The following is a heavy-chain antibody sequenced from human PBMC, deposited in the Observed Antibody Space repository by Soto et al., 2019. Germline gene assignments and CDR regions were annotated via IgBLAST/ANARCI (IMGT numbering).Heavy chain of an antibody. CDR3: ARGNSVTSYDY. CDR2: IYYSGST. J-gene: IGHJ4*02. CDR1: GGSISSGGYY. Sequence: QLLESGPGLVKPSQTLSLTCTVSGGSISSGGYYWSWIRQHPGKGLEWIGYIYYSGSTYYNPSLKSRLTISVDTSQNQFTLRLRSVTAADTAVYYCARGNSVTSYDYWGQGTLVTVSS. D-gene: IGHD4-17*01. V-gene: IGHV4-31*03.